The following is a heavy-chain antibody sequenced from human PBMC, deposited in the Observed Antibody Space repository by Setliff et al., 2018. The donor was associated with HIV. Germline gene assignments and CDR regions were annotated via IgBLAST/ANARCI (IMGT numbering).Heavy chain of an antibody. CDR1: GFTFNKAW. CDR2: VKSDRDGGTV. D-gene: IGHD6-19*01. Sequence: GGSLRLSCAASGFTFNKAWMNWVRQAPGKALEWVGRVKSDRDGGTVDYAAPVKGRFTISIDDSRQTLYLQMNSLRTEDTAVYYCTTESSGWYGYYYYMDVWGKGTTVTVS. CDR3: TTESSGWYGYYYYMDV. V-gene: IGHV3-15*07. J-gene: IGHJ6*03.